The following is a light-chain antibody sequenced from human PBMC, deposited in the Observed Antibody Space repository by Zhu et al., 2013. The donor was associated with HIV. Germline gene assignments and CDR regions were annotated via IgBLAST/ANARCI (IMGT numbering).Light chain of an antibody. CDR3: QQSYTTPLT. J-gene: IGKJ4*01. CDR1: QSVSSD. Sequence: EIVMTQSPATLSVSPGERATLSCRASQSVSSDLAWYQQKPGQAPRLLIYGASARATGIPARFSGSGSGTDFTLTISGLQPEDFATYFCQQSYTTPLTFGGGSKVEIK. V-gene: IGKV3-15*01. CDR2: GAS.